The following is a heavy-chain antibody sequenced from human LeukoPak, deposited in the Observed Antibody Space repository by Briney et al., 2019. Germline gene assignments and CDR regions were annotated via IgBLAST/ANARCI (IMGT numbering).Heavy chain of an antibody. CDR3: ARYEYSYGFDY. V-gene: IGHV4-4*07. CDR2: IYSSGST. J-gene: IGHJ4*02. D-gene: IGHD5-18*01. Sequence: SKTLSLTCTVSGGSISSYYWSWIRQPAGKGLEWIGRIYSSGSTNYNPSLKSRVTMSVDTSKNQFSLKLSSMTAADTAVYYCARYEYSYGFDYWGQGTLVTVSS. CDR1: GGSISSYY.